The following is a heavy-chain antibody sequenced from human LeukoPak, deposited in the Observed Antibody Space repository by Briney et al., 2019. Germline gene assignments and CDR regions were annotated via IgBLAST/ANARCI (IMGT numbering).Heavy chain of an antibody. Sequence: SQTLPLTCTVSGGSISSGGYYWSWIRQHPGKGLEWIGYIYYSGSTYYNPSLKSRVTISVDTSKNQFSLKLSSVTAADTAVYYCARSRREATVVSLDYWGQGTLVTVSS. CDR1: GGSISSGGYY. J-gene: IGHJ4*02. CDR3: ARSRREATVVSLDY. V-gene: IGHV4-31*03. D-gene: IGHD4-23*01. CDR2: IYYSGST.